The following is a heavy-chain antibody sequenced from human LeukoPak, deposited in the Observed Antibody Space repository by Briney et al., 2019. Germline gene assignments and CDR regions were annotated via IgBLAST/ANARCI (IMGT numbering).Heavy chain of an antibody. Sequence: SVKVSCKASGGTFSSYAISWVRQAPGQGLEWMGGIIPIFGTANYAQKFQGRVTITADESTSTAYMELRSLRSDDTAVYYCARSLWFGELTPDAPVDYWGQGTLVTVSS. CDR3: ARSLWFGELTPDAPVDY. J-gene: IGHJ4*02. CDR2: IIPIFGTA. CDR1: GGTFSSYA. V-gene: IGHV1-69*13. D-gene: IGHD3-10*01.